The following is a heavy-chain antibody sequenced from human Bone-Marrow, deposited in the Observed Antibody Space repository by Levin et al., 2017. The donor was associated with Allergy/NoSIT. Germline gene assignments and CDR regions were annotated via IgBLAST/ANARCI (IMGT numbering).Heavy chain of an antibody. D-gene: IGHD3-22*01. V-gene: IGHV4-30-4*01. CDR3: ARAPYSYDSSGYYGVDYFDY. CDR1: VDSITSGDYY. Sequence: PSETLSLTCTVSVDSITSGDYYWSWIRQSPEKGLEWIGNIFYSGITYYNPSLRSRVTILVDTSKNQFSLRLSSVTAADTAVYYCARAPYSYDSSGYYGVDYFDYWGQGTLVTVSS. J-gene: IGHJ4*02. CDR2: IFYSGIT.